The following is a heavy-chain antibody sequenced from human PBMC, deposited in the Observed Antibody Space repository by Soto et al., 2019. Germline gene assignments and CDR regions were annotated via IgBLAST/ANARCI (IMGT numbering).Heavy chain of an antibody. D-gene: IGHD2-21*01. CDR1: GFTFSNFA. J-gene: IGHJ3*02. CDR2: ISYDGRSE. Sequence: QVQLVESGGGVVQPGRSLRVSCATSGFTFSNFAMHWVRQAPGKGLEWVATISYDGRSENYADSLKGRFTISRDNSKNTLYLQMDSPRPEDTALYYCARPIPLAGPYGAFDIWGQGTMVTVSS. CDR3: ARPIPLAGPYGAFDI. V-gene: IGHV3-30*03.